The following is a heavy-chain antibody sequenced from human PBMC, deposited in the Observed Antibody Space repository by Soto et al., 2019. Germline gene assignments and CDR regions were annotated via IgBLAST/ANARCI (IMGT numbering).Heavy chain of an antibody. D-gene: IGHD5-12*01. CDR1: GASISYGGFL. V-gene: IGHV4-30-2*06. J-gene: IGHJ4*02. CDR2: ISHLEST. Sequence: QLQLQESGSGLVKTSETLSLTCTVSGASISYGGFLWSWIRLSPGKGLEWIGYISHLESTYFHPSFKSLLTMSIDRTRNQFSLKLGAVSAADIAVYYCARGGGYDSFDYWGQGVLVTVSS. CDR3: ARGGGYDSFDY.